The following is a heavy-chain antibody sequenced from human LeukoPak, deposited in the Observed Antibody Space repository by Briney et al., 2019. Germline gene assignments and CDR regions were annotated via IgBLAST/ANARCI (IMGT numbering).Heavy chain of an antibody. D-gene: IGHD3-22*01. CDR3: ARRDDSSGYHKIFDY. J-gene: IGHJ4*02. Sequence: SSETLSLTCTVFGGSISSGPYYWGWIRQPPGKGLEWIGNIYYGENTYYNPSLKSRVTISIDTSKNQFYLKLSSLTAADTAVYYCARRDDSSGYHKIFDYWGPGTLVTVSS. CDR2: IYYGENT. CDR1: GGSISSGPYY. V-gene: IGHV4-39*01.